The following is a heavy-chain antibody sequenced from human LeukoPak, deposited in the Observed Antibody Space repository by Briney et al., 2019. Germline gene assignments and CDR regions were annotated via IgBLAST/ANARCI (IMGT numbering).Heavy chain of an antibody. Sequence: PPETLSLTCAVSGYSISSGYYWGWIRQPPGKGVEWIGTIYHSGDTYYNPSLKSRLTISVDTSKNQFSLRLTSVAAADTAVYYCARDRGRATYSSSSDYWGQGTLVTVSS. CDR3: ARDRGRATYSSSSDY. D-gene: IGHD6-6*01. J-gene: IGHJ4*02. CDR2: IYHSGDT. CDR1: GYSISSGYY. V-gene: IGHV4-38-2*02.